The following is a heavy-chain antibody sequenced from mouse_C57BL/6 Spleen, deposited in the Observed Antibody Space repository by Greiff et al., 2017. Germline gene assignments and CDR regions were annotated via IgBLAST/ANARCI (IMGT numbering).Heavy chain of an antibody. J-gene: IGHJ4*01. D-gene: IGHD1-1*01. CDR2: IYPGDGDT. V-gene: IGHV1-80*01. CDR3: ARSILGYAMDY. Sequence: QVQLQQSGAELVKPGASVKISCKASGYAFSSYWMNWVKQRPGKGLEWIGQIYPGDGDTNYNGKFKGKATLTADKSSSTAYMQLSSLTSEDSAVYFCARSILGYAMDYWGQGTSVTVSS. CDR1: GYAFSSYW.